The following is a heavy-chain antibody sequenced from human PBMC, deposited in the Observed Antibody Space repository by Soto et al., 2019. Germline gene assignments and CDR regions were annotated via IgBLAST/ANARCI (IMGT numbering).Heavy chain of an antibody. CDR1: GYIFTSYW. D-gene: IGHD7-27*01. V-gene: IGHV5-10-1*01. Sequence: PGESLKISCEGSGYIFTSYWISWVRQMPGKGLEWLGRIDPGDSYTNYSPSLQGHVTISADKSITTAYLQWSSLEASDTAIYYCARQMGNYYYYGLDVRGQGTTVTVSS. CDR2: IDPGDSYT. J-gene: IGHJ6*02. CDR3: ARQMGNYYYYGLDV.